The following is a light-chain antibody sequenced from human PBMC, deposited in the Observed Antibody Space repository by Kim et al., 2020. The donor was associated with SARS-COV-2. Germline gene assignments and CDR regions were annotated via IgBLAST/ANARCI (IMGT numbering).Light chain of an antibody. CDR2: GRN. V-gene: IGLV3-19*01. Sequence: SSELTQDPVVSVALGQTVRITCQGDSLRSHYATWYQQKPRQAPVLVIYGRNNRPSGIPDRFSGSASGNTASLTISGNQAEDEADFYCQSRDSGGKVVFGGGTQLTVL. CDR3: QSRDSGGKVV. CDR1: SLRSHY. J-gene: IGLJ2*01.